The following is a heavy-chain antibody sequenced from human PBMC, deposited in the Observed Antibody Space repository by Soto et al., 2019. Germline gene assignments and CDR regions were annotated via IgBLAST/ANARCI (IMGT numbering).Heavy chain of an antibody. V-gene: IGHV5-51*01. CDR2: IYPGDSDT. J-gene: IGHJ4*02. Sequence: PGESLKISCWGSGYSFTGYWIAWVRQMPGKGLEYMGIIYPGDSDTRYSPSFQGQVTISVDKSINTAYLQWNSLEASDTALYYCARASETSGHYVGSFDYWGQGTLVTVSS. D-gene: IGHD3-22*01. CDR3: ARASETSGHYVGSFDY. CDR1: GYSFTGYW.